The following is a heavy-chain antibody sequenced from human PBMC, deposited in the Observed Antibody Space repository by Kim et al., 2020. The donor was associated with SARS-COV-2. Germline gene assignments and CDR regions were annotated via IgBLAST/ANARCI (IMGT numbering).Heavy chain of an antibody. D-gene: IGHD1-26*01. V-gene: IGHV4-39*01. CDR2: IYYSGST. Sequence: SETLSLTCTVSGGSISSSSYYWGWIRQPPGKGLEWIGSIYYSGSTYYNPSLKSRVTISVDTSKNQFSLKLSSVTAADTAVYYCARRPTLWGVGATGGDYYYGMDVWGQGTTVTVSS. CDR3: ARRPTLWGVGATGGDYYYGMDV. CDR1: GGSISSSSYY. J-gene: IGHJ6*02.